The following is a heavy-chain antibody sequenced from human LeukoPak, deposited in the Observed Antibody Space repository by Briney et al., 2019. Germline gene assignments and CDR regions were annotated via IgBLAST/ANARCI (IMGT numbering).Heavy chain of an antibody. CDR2: IYYRGRT. Sequence: PSETLSLTCTVSGGSISSSSYYWGWIRQSPGRGLEWIGNIYYRGRTDYDPSLKSRVTISVDTSKNPFSLKLNSVTAADTTVYYCARLSCTTTSCHFDYWGQGTLVTVSS. D-gene: IGHD2-2*01. CDR1: GGSISSSSYY. J-gene: IGHJ4*02. CDR3: ARLSCTTTSCHFDY. V-gene: IGHV4-39*01.